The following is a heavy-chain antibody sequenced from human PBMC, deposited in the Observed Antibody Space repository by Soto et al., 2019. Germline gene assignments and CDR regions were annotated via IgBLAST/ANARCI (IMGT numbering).Heavy chain of an antibody. J-gene: IGHJ5*02. D-gene: IGHD3-3*01. CDR3: ARDQFLEWLWSDP. CDR2: ISAYNGNT. CDR1: GGTFSSYA. Sequence: GASVKVSCKASGGTFSSYAISWVRQAPGQGLEWMGGISAYNGNTNYAQKLQGRVTMTTDTSTSTAYMELRSLRSDDTAVYYCARDQFLEWLWSDPWGQGTLVTVSS. V-gene: IGHV1-18*01.